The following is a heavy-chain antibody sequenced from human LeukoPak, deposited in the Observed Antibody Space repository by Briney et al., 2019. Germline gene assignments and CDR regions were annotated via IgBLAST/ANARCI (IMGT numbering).Heavy chain of an antibody. CDR2: IKQDGSEK. V-gene: IGHV3-7*01. J-gene: IGHJ4*02. CDR1: GFTFSSYW. Sequence: GGSLRLSCAASGFTFSSYWMSWVRQAPGKGLEWVANIKQDGSEKYYVDSVKGRFTISRDNAKNSLYLQMNSLRAEDTAVYYCASLQTDPTIVNGFWGQGTLVTVSS. CDR3: ASLQTDPTIVNGF. D-gene: IGHD5-24*01.